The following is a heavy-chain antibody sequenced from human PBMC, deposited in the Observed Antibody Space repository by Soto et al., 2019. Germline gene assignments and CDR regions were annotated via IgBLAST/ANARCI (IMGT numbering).Heavy chain of an antibody. D-gene: IGHD3-9*01. Sequence: SETLSLTCAVYGGSFSGYYWSWIRQPPGKGLEWIGEINHSGSTNYNPSLKSRVTISVDTSKNQFSLKLSSVTAADTAVYYCARGRESYDSLTGYYHTFVNWDPGTLDTVSS. CDR2: INHSGST. V-gene: IGHV4-34*01. CDR1: GGSFSGYY. CDR3: ARGRESYDSLTGYYHTFVN. J-gene: IGHJ4*02.